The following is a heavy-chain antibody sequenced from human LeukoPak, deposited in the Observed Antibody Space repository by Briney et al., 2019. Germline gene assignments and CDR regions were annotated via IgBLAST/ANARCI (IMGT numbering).Heavy chain of an antibody. Sequence: SETLSLTCDVSGGSISPYYWSWIRQPPGKGLEWVGYIYYSGSTNYNPSLKSRVTISVDTSKNQFSLKLSSVTAADTAVYYCARSEDDAFDIWGQGTMVTVSS. CDR1: GGSISPYY. CDR2: IYYSGST. J-gene: IGHJ3*02. CDR3: ARSEDDAFDI. V-gene: IGHV4-59*08.